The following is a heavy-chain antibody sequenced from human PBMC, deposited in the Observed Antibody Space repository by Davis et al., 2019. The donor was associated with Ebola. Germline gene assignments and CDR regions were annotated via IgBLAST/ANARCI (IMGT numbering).Heavy chain of an antibody. V-gene: IGHV1-69*13. CDR2: VIPMFGTS. Sequence: AASVKVSCKASRGTFGSYAISWVRQAPGQGLEWMGGVIPMFGTSKYAQKFQDRVTITADESTSTAYMELSSLRSDDTAVYYCARGRPWLWVATPVRFDSWGLGTLVSVSS. CDR3: ARGRPWLWVATPVRFDS. J-gene: IGHJ4*02. CDR1: RGTFGSYA. D-gene: IGHD5-12*01.